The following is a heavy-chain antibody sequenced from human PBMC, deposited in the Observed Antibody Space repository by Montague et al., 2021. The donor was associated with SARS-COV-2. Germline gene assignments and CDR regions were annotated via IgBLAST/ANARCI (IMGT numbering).Heavy chain of an antibody. CDR2: KYTTGST. Sequence: TLSLTCTVSGASITSGSYYWSWIRQPAGTRLEWTGRKYTTGSTNYDPSLKSRVAISVDTSKNQFSLKLSSVTAADTAVYYCARAGEQLVRGRWYFDYWGQGILVTVSP. V-gene: IGHV4-61*02. CDR1: GASITSGSYY. CDR3: ARAGEQLVRGRWYFDY. J-gene: IGHJ4*02. D-gene: IGHD6-6*01.